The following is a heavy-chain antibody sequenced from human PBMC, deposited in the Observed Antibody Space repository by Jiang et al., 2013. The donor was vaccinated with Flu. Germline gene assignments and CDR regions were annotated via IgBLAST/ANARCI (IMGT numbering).Heavy chain of an antibody. CDR1: GGTFSSYA. V-gene: IGHV1-69*04. J-gene: IGHJ6*02. D-gene: IGHD2-2*01. Sequence: GAEVKKPGSSVKVSCKASGGTFSSYAISWVRQAPGQGLEWMGRIIPILGIANYAQKFQGRVTITADKSTSTAYMELSSLRSEDTAVYYCASVVPAAIDMDVWGQGTTVTVSS. CDR2: IIPILGIA. CDR3: ASVVPAAIDMDV.